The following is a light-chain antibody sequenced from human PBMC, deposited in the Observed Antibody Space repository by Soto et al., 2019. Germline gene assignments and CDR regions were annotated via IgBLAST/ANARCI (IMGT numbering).Light chain of an antibody. J-gene: IGKJ2*01. CDR2: GAS. CDR1: QTVSRS. Sequence: EVVLTQSPATLSVSPGERATLSCRASQTVSRSLAWYQQKPGQAPRLLIYGASTRATGIPGRLSGSGSGTDFTLTISSLQSEDFAVYYCQQYIDWPPYTFGQGTKVDIK. CDR3: QQYIDWPPYT. V-gene: IGKV3-15*01.